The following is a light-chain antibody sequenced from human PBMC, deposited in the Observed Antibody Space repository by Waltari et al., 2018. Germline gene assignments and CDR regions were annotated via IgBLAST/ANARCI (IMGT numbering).Light chain of an antibody. Sequence: VALGQPVRITCQGDSLRSYYASWYQRKPGQAPVLVIYGKNNRPSGIPDRFSGSSSGDTASLTITGAQAEDEADYYCNSRDSSGNLYVFGTGTKVTVL. V-gene: IGLV3-19*01. CDR3: NSRDSSGNLYV. CDR1: SLRSYY. CDR2: GKN. J-gene: IGLJ1*01.